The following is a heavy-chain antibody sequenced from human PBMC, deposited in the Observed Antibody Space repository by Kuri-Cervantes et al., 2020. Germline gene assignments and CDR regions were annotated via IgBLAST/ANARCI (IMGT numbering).Heavy chain of an antibody. J-gene: IGHJ4*02. CDR1: GFTFDDYA. D-gene: IGHD3-10*01. V-gene: IGHV3-9*01. Sequence: SLRLSCAASGFTFDDYAMHWVRQAPGKGLEWVSGISWNSGSIGYADSVKGRFTISRDNAKNSLYLQMSSLRAEDTALYYCAKAGSVVTHYYFDYWGQGTLVTVSS. CDR2: ISWNSGSI. CDR3: AKAGSVVTHYYFDY.